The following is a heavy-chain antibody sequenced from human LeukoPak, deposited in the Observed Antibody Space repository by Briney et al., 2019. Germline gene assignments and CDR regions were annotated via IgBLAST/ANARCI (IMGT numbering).Heavy chain of an antibody. J-gene: IGHJ4*02. CDR3: AGHPGGSGPGL. D-gene: IGHD1-26*01. Sequence: SETLSLTCTLSGGSITSGRYYWVWIRQPAGKGLEYIGGIYASGSTRYNPSLKSRATMSLDTSKNQFSLNLSSVTAADTAVYHCAGHPGGSGPGLWGQGTLVTVS. V-gene: IGHV4-61*02. CDR2: IYASGST. CDR1: GGSITSGRYY.